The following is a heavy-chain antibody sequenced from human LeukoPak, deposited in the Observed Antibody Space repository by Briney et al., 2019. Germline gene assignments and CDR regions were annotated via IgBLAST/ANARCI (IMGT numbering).Heavy chain of an antibody. CDR2: IRGDGTTT. V-gene: IGHV3-43*02. CDR3: AKDIGSGWSFDY. CDR1: GFTFDDYA. J-gene: IGHJ4*02. Sequence: GGSLRLSCAASGFTFDDYALHWVRQGPGKGLEWVSLIRGDGTTTYYADSVKGRFTISRVNSKNSLYLQMNSLRTGDTALYYCAKDIGSGWSFDYWGQGTLVTVSS. D-gene: IGHD6-19*01.